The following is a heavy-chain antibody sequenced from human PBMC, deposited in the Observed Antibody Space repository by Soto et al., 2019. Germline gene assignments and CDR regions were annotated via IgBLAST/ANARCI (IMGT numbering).Heavy chain of an antibody. J-gene: IGHJ4*02. CDR2: IYPSDSDT. CDR1: GYSFTSYW. CDR3: ARGGVSTRTFDY. Sequence: GESLKISCKGSGYSFTSYWIAWVRLMPGKGLELMGIIYPSDSDTRYRPSFQGQVTISADKSISSAYLQWSSLRASDTAMYYCARGGVSTRTFDYWGQGTPVTVSS. D-gene: IGHD3-3*01. V-gene: IGHV5-51*01.